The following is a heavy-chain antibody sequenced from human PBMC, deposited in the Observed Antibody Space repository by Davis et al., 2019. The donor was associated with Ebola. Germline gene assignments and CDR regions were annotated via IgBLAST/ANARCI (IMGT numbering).Heavy chain of an antibody. CDR3: AREDSWWFDL. Sequence: MPSETLSLTCTVSGGSVSSGAYYWSWLRQPPGKGLEWIGYMAYYGSATYSPSLRSRVSISIDKSKNQFSLKLSSVTAADTALYYCAREDSWWFDLWGQGTPVTVSS. CDR2: MAYYGSA. V-gene: IGHV4-61*08. CDR1: GGSVSSGAYY. J-gene: IGHJ5*02. D-gene: IGHD3-22*01.